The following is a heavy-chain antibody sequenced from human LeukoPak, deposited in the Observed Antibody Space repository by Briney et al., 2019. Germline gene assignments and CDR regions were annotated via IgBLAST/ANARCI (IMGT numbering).Heavy chain of an antibody. V-gene: IGHV4-61*02. J-gene: IGHJ4*02. D-gene: IGHD6-19*01. CDR2: IYTSGST. CDR1: GGSISSGSYY. Sequence: SETLSLTCTVSGGSISSGSYYWSWIRQPAGKGLEWIGRIYTSGSTNYNPSLKSRVTISVDTSKNQFSLKLSSVTAADTAVYYCARVKGQWLPRGSFDYWGQGTLVTVSS. CDR3: ARVKGQWLPRGSFDY.